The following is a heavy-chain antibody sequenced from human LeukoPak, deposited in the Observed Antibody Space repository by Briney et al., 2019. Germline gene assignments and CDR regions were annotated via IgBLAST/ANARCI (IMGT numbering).Heavy chain of an antibody. D-gene: IGHD1-26*01. CDR2: IFSNDEK. Sequence: SGPTLVNPTGTLTLTCTVSGFSLSNARMGVSWIRQPPGKALEWLAHIFSNDEKSYSTSLKSRLTISKDTSKSQVVLTMTNMDPVDTATYYCARTLREYSGSYYRFDYWGQGTLVTVSS. CDR1: GFSLSNARMG. J-gene: IGHJ4*02. CDR3: ARTLREYSGSYYRFDY. V-gene: IGHV2-26*01.